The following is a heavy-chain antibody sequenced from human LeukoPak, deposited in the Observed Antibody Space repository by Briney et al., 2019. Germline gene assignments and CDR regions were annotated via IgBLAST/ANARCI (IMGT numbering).Heavy chain of an antibody. Sequence: SETLSLTCAVSGYSISSGYYWGWIRQPPGKGLEWIGSIYHSGSTYYNPSLKSRFTISVDTSKNQFSLKLSSVTAADTAVYYCARRYCSSTSCRQYYYYYYYMDVWGKGTTVTVSS. CDR1: GYSISSGYY. CDR3: ARRYCSSTSCRQYYYYYYYMDV. V-gene: IGHV4-38-2*01. CDR2: IYHSGST. J-gene: IGHJ6*03. D-gene: IGHD2-2*01.